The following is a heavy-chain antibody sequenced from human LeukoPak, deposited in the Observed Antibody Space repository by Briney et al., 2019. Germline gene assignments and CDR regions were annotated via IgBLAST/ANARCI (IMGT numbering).Heavy chain of an antibody. CDR3: ARRRWGEYGSWLDS. Sequence: SETLSLTCTVSGGSLSGYYWSWIRQSPGKSPDWIEYIHYTGTTNFNPSLKSRVTMSIDTSKNQFSLRLSSVTAADTAMYYCARRRWGEYGSWLDSWGQGILVIVSS. J-gene: IGHJ5*01. V-gene: IGHV4-59*01. CDR1: GGSLSGYY. D-gene: IGHD4-23*01. CDR2: IHYTGTT.